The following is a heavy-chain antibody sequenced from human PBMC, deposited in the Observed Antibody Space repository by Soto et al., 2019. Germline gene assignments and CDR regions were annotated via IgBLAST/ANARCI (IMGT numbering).Heavy chain of an antibody. Sequence: PGESLKISCKGSGYSFTSYWNGWVRQMPGKGLEWMGIIYPGDSDTRYSPSFQGQVTISADKSISTAYLQWSSLKASDTAMYYCARALTGTIHPHYFDYWGQGTLVTVSS. V-gene: IGHV5-51*01. D-gene: IGHD1-7*01. CDR2: IYPGDSDT. CDR3: ARALTGTIHPHYFDY. J-gene: IGHJ4*02. CDR1: GYSFTSYW.